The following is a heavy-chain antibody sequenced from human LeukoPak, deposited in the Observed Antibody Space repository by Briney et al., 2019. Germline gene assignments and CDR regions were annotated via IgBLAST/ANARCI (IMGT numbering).Heavy chain of an antibody. J-gene: IGHJ4*02. CDR1: RYTFTSHA. V-gene: IGHV1-3*04. Sequence: ASVKVSCKASRYTFTSHAIHWVRQAPGQRLEWMGWITTDNGNTKCSQKFQGRVTITRDTSASTAYMELSSLRSEDTAVYYCARADSNNVFDYWGQGTLVTVSS. CDR2: ITTDNGNT. D-gene: IGHD4-11*01. CDR3: ARADSNNVFDY.